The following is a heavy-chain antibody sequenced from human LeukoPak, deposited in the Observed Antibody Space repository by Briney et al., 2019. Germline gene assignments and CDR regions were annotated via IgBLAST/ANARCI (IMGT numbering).Heavy chain of an antibody. CDR3: ASSIAVAGLAFDY. J-gene: IGHJ4*02. V-gene: IGHV1-69*13. Sequence: LGASVKVSCKASGGTFSSYAISWVRQAPGQGPEWMGGIIPIFGTANYAQKFQGRVTITADESTSTAYMKLSSLRSEDTAVYYCASSIAVAGLAFDYWGQGTLVTVSS. CDR1: GGTFSSYA. CDR2: IIPIFGTA. D-gene: IGHD6-19*01.